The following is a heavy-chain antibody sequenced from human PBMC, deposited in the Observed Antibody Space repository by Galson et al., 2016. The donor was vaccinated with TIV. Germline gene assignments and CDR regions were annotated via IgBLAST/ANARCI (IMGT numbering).Heavy chain of an antibody. CDR2: ISSDGTNA. J-gene: IGHJ4*02. Sequence: SLRLSCAASGFTFSSHGIHWVRQAPGKGLEWVAVISSDGTNAHYADSMKGRFTISRDNSGNTLYLQMNNLRSEDTAVYYCATDGRDAYNPYFDSWGQGTLVTVSS. V-gene: IGHV3-30*03. CDR1: GFTFSSHG. CDR3: ATDGRDAYNPYFDS. D-gene: IGHD5-24*01.